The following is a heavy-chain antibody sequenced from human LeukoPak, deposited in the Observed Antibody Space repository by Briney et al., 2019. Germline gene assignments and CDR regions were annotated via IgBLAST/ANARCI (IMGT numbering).Heavy chain of an antibody. J-gene: IGHJ4*02. D-gene: IGHD3-22*01. Sequence: DSVKGRFTISRDNSKNTLYLQMISLRREDTALYYCVKGPYETSGYCDYWGQGTLVTVSS. V-gene: IGHV3-64D*06. CDR3: VKGPYETSGYCDY.